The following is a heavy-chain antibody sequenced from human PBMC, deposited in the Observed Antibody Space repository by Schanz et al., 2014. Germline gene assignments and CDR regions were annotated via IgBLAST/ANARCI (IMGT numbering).Heavy chain of an antibody. D-gene: IGHD1-20*01. CDR3: ARRGRYNWNDYGMDV. CDR1: GFTFSDYY. V-gene: IGHV3-11*01. CDR2: ISSSGSTT. Sequence: QVQLVESGGGLVKPGGSLRLSCAVSGFTFSDYYMSWIRQAPGKGLGWVSYISSSGSTTHYADSVKGRFTISRDNAKNSLYLQMNSLRAEDTAVYYCARRGRYNWNDYGMDVWGQGTTVTVSS. J-gene: IGHJ6*02.